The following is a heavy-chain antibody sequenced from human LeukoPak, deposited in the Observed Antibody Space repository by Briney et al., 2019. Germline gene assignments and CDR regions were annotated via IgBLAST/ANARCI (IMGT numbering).Heavy chain of an antibody. Sequence: SETLSLTCAVYGGSFSGYYWSWTRQPPGKGLEWIGEINHSGSTNYNPSLKSRVTISVDTSKNQFSLKLSSVTAADTAVYYCARAPLYYYGSGSWNYWGQGTLVTVSS. J-gene: IGHJ4*02. V-gene: IGHV4-34*01. D-gene: IGHD3-10*01. CDR1: GGSFSGYY. CDR2: INHSGST. CDR3: ARAPLYYYGSGSWNY.